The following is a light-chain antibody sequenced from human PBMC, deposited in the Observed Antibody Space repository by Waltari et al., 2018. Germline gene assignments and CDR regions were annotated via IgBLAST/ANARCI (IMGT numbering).Light chain of an antibody. Sequence: DIQMTQSPSSVSASVGDRVTITCRASQGISSWLAWYQQKPGQPPKLLIYWASTRESGVPDRVNGSGSGTDFTLTISSLQAEDVAVYYCHQHYTTPWTFGQGTKVEIK. CDR1: QGISSW. V-gene: IGKV1-12*01. CDR2: WAS. CDR3: HQHYTTPWT. J-gene: IGKJ1*01.